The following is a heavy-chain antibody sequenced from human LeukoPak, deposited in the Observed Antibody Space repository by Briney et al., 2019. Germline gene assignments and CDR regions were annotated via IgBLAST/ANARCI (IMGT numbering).Heavy chain of an antibody. CDR3: AREARYDSSGFDY. D-gene: IGHD3-22*01. J-gene: IGHJ4*02. Sequence: GSSVKVSFKASGGTFISYAISWVRQAPGQGLEWMGGIIPIFGTANYAQKFQGRVTITTDESTSTAYMELSSLRSEDTAVYYCAREARYDSSGFDYWGQGTLVTVSS. V-gene: IGHV1-69*05. CDR1: GGTFISYA. CDR2: IIPIFGTA.